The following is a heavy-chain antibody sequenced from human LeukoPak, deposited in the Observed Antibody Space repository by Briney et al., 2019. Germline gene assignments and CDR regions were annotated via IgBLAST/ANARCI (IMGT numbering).Heavy chain of an antibody. Sequence: TSETLSLTCTVSGGSISTYYWSWIRQPPGKGLEWIGYIFYSGSTNYNPSLKSRVTISVDTSKNQFSLKLSSVTAADTAVYYCARVTYDSSGFDYWGQGTLVTVSS. V-gene: IGHV4-59*08. J-gene: IGHJ4*02. CDR2: IFYSGST. D-gene: IGHD3-22*01. CDR3: ARVTYDSSGFDY. CDR1: GGSISTYY.